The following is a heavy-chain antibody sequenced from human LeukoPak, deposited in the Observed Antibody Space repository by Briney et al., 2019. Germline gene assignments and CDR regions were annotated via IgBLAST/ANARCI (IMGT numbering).Heavy chain of an antibody. V-gene: IGHV1-24*01. CDR1: GYSLTEVS. D-gene: IGHD6-19*01. CDR3: VTDIRSGWRNY. J-gene: IGHJ4*02. Sequence: ASVKVSCKVSGYSLTEVSTHWVRQAPGKGLEWMGGFDPEDGEAIYAQKVQGRFTMTEDTSIDTAFMELRSLKSEDTAVYYCVTDIRSGWRNYWGQGTLITVSS. CDR2: FDPEDGEA.